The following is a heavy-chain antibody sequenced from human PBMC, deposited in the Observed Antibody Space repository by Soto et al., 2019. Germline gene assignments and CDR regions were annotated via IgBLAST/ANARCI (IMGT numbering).Heavy chain of an antibody. D-gene: IGHD5-18*01. Sequence: EVQLVESGGGLVQPGGSLRLSCAASGFTFSSYSMNWVRQAPGKGLVWVSYISSSSRTIYYADSVKGRFTITRDNVKNSLYLQMNRRRAEDTAVYYCARDCGYSATGDYWGHGTLVTVSS. CDR1: GFTFSSYS. J-gene: IGHJ4*01. CDR2: ISSSSRTI. V-gene: IGHV3-48*01. CDR3: ARDCGYSATGDY.